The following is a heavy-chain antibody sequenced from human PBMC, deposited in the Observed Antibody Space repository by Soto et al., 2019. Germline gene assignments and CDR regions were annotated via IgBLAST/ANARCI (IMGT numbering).Heavy chain of an antibody. CDR1: GGSFSDYY. CDR3: AGIPYYDILTGYRPGGFDP. CDR2: INHNGRT. J-gene: IGHJ5*02. V-gene: IGHV4-34*01. D-gene: IGHD3-9*01. Sequence: SETLSLTCSVYGGSFSDYYWSWIRQPPGKGLEWIGEINHNGRTNYNPSLKSRVTLSLDTSKNLFSLRLSSVTAADTAVYYCAGIPYYDILTGYRPGGFDPWAREPWSPSPQ.